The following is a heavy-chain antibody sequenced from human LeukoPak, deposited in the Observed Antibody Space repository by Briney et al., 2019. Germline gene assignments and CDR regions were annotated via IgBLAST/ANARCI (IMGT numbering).Heavy chain of an antibody. Sequence: GGSLRLSCAASGFTFSSYAMSWVRQAPGKGLEWVSAISGSGVGTHYADSVQGRFTISRDNSKNTLYLQMNSLRAEDTAVYYCAKDGTVTEYFQHWGQGTLVTVSS. V-gene: IGHV3-23*01. D-gene: IGHD4-17*01. CDR2: ISGSGVGT. CDR3: AKDGTVTEYFQH. J-gene: IGHJ1*01. CDR1: GFTFSSYA.